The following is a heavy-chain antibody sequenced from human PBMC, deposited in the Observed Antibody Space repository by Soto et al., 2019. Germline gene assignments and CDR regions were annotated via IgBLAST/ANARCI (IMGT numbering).Heavy chain of an antibody. Sequence: EVQLVESGGGLWQPGGSLRLSCAGFGFNFNSQELTWVRQAPGRGLEWISSIGSSGGSIYYADSVKGRFTVSRDNAKNSLYLQMNSLRAEDTAVYYCARSWGLYCSSSRCYSPWFDPWGRGTLVTVSS. D-gene: IGHD2-2*02. J-gene: IGHJ5*02. CDR3: ARSWGLYCSSSRCYSPWFDP. CDR2: IGSSGGSI. V-gene: IGHV3-48*03. CDR1: GFNFNSQE.